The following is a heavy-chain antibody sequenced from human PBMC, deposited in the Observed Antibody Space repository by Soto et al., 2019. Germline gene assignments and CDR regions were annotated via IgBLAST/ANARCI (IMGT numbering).Heavy chain of an antibody. CDR1: GFTFTSCV. CDR2: ISASGTST. CDR3: AHPYSSSWYPGVYFDY. Sequence: PGGSLRLSCAASGFTFTSCVMSWVRQAPGKGLEWVSGISASGTSTYYADFVKSRLTITKDTSKNQVVLTMTNMDPVDTATYYCAHPYSSSWYPGVYFDYWGQGTLVTVSS. D-gene: IGHD6-13*01. J-gene: IGHJ4*02. V-gene: IGHV3-23*01.